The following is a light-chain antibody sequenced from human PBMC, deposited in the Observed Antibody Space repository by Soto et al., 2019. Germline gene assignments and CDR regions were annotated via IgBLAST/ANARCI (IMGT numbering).Light chain of an antibody. CDR1: QSVSSN. CDR3: QQYNNWPLT. J-gene: IGKJ1*01. CDR2: GAS. V-gene: IGKV3-15*01. Sequence: EIVMTQSPATLSVSPGERATLSCRASQSVSSNLAWYQQKPGQAPRLLIYGASTRATGIPARFSGSGSGTEFPLTISSLHSEDFAVYYCQQYNNWPLTFGQGTKVDIK.